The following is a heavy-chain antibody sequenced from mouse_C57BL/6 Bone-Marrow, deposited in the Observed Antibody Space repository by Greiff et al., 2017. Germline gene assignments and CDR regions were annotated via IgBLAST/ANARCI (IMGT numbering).Heavy chain of an antibody. CDR3: ARTAHYYGSRNWYFDV. D-gene: IGHD1-1*01. V-gene: IGHV2-6*01. J-gene: IGHJ1*03. CDR1: GFSLTSYG. Sequence: VQLQESGPGLVAPSQSLSITCTVSGFSLTSYGVDWVRQSPGKGLEWLGVIWGVGSTNYNSALKSRLSISKDNSKSQVFLKMNSLQTDDTAMYYCARTAHYYGSRNWYFDVWGTGTTVTVSS. CDR2: IWGVGST.